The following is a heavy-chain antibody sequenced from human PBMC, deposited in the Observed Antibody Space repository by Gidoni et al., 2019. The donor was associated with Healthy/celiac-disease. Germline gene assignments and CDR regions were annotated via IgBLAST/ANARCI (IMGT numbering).Heavy chain of an antibody. CDR2: INAGNGNT. J-gene: IGHJ3*02. Sequence: QVQLVQSGAEAKKPGASVKVSCKASGYTFTSYAMHWVRQAPGQRLEWMGWINAGNGNTKYSQKFQGRVTITRDTSASTAYMELSSLRSEDTAVYYCARGVLLWFGEAPDAFDIWGQGTMVTVSS. CDR1: GYTFTSYA. D-gene: IGHD3-10*01. CDR3: ARGVLLWFGEAPDAFDI. V-gene: IGHV1-3*01.